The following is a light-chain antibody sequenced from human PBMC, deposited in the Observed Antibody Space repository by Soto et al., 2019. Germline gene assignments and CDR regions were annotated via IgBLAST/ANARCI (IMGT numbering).Light chain of an antibody. CDR3: QQTNSFPRT. J-gene: IGKJ1*01. CDR2: AAS. V-gene: IGKV1-12*01. Sequence: IQMTQSPSSVSASVGDRVAITCRASQDITNWLAWYQLKPGKAPKLLIYAASSVQSGVPSRFNGGGSATEFTLTISSLQTEDFATYYCQQTNSFPRTFGQGTKVEIK. CDR1: QDITNW.